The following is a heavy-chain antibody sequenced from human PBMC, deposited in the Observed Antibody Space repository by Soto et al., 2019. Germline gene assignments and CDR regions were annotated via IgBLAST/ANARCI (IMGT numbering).Heavy chain of an antibody. CDR3: VFDFCLVPTV. CDR1: GFTFSTHG. D-gene: IGHD3-9*01. V-gene: IGHV3-48*01. J-gene: IGHJ6*04. Sequence: EVQLVESGGGLVQPGGSLKLSCAASGFTFSTHGMNWVRQAPGRGLEWVSYIHSSSSWEVYADSVRGRFTVSRDNAKTSLYLQMSTLRAEDTAAYYCVFDFCLVPTVSGKGTTVTVSS. CDR2: IHSSSSWE.